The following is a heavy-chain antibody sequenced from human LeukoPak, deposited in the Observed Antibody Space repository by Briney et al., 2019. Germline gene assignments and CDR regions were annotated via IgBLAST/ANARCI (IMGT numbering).Heavy chain of an antibody. CDR1: GYTFTSYY. CDR3: ARVDYYYGMDV. J-gene: IGHJ6*02. V-gene: IGHV1-46*01. Sequence: ASVKVSCKAPGYTFTSYYMHWVRQAPGQGLEWMGIISPSGGSTSYAQKFQGRVTMTRDTSTSTVYMELSSLRSEDTAVYYCARVDYYYGMDVWGQGTTVTVSS. CDR2: ISPSGGST.